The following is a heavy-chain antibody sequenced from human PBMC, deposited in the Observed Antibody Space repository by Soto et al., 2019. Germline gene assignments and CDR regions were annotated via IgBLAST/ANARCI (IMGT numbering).Heavy chain of an antibody. CDR3: ASSNSSGYYFRWFDP. V-gene: IGHV1-18*04. CDR2: ISAYNGNT. D-gene: IGHD3-22*01. Sequence: ASVKVSCKASGYTFTSYGISWVRQAPGQGLEWMGWISAYNGNTKYAQKFQGRVTITADESTSTAYMELSSLRSEDTAVYYCASSNSSGYYFRWFDPWGQGTLVTVSS. J-gene: IGHJ5*02. CDR1: GYTFTSYG.